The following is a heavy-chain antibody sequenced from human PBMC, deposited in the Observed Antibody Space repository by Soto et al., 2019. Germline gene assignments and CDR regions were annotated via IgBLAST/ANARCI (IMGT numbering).Heavy chain of an antibody. J-gene: IGHJ5*02. CDR1: RDTFTSYY. D-gene: IGHD1-26*01. CDR3: ARSSGGNFGIIIEGTNWFAP. Sequence: GSLGNVSCKAPRDTFTSYYINWVQQAPGQGLEWMGVINPHGGSTAYAQKFKGRVTLTRDTSASTVYMEVSSLTSEDTAMYYCARSSGGNFGIIIEGTNWFAPWGQGTLVTVSS. V-gene: IGHV1-46*01. CDR2: INPHGGST.